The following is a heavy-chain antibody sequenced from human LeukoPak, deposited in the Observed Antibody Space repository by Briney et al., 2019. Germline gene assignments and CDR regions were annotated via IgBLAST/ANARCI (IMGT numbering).Heavy chain of an antibody. Sequence: GGSLRLSCAASGFTVSSNYMSWVRQAPGKGLEWVSVIYSGGSTYYADSVKGRFTISRGNSKNTLYLQMNSLRAEDTAVYYCARVSAFLAAAGFDYWGQGTLVTVSS. V-gene: IGHV3-66*01. J-gene: IGHJ4*02. CDR2: IYSGGST. D-gene: IGHD6-13*01. CDR1: GFTVSSNY. CDR3: ARVSAFLAAAGFDY.